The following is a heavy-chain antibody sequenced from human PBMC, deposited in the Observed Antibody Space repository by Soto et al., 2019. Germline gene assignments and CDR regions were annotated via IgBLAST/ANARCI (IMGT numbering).Heavy chain of an antibody. V-gene: IGHV4-30-4*01. J-gene: IGHJ4*02. Sequence: PSETLSLTCTVSGDSISSGDYYWSWIRQPPGKGLEWIGCIYYSGNTYYNPSLKRRFSISVDTSKNQFSLQLSSVTVADTAVYYCARGNVVAIDYWGQGTLVTVSS. CDR2: IYYSGNT. CDR3: ARGNVVAIDY. CDR1: GDSISSGDYY. D-gene: IGHD2-21*01.